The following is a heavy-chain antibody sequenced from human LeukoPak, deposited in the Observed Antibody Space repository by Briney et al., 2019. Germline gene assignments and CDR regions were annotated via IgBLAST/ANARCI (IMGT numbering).Heavy chain of an antibody. CDR1: GYTFTSYG. D-gene: IGHD3-10*01. J-gene: IGHJ4*02. CDR2: ISAYNGNT. Sequence: GASVKVSCKASGYTFTSYGISWVRQAPGQGLEWMGWISAYNGNTNYAQKLQGRVTMTTDTSTSTAYMELRSLRSDDTAVYYCARVSFGPITMVRGANDYWGQGTLVTVSS. V-gene: IGHV1-18*01. CDR3: ARVSFGPITMVRGANDY.